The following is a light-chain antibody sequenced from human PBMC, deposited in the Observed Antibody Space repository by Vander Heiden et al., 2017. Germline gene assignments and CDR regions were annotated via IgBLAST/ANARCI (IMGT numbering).Light chain of an antibody. V-gene: IGLV2-14*01. CDR3: SSYTSSSTYV. Sequence: QPALTQPASVSGFSGQSITISCTGTSSDVGFDNFVSWYQQHTGKAPKLMIYDVSNRPSGVSNRFSGSKSGNTTSLAISGLQAEDEADYYCSSYTSSSTYVFGTGTKVTVL. CDR2: DVS. CDR1: SSDVGFDNF. J-gene: IGLJ1*01.